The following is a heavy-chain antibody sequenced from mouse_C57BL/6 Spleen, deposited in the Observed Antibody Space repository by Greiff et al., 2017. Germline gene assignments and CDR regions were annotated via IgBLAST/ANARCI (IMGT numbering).Heavy chain of an antibody. CDR2: IHPNSGST. CDR1: GYTFTSYW. CDR3: ARTTMITRGFAY. J-gene: IGHJ3*01. Sequence: QVQLQQSGAELVKPGASVKLSCKASGYTFTSYWMHWVKQRPGQGLEWIGMIHPNSGSTNYNEKFKSKATLTVDKSSSTAYMQLSSLTSEDSAVYYCARTTMITRGFAYWGQGTLVTVSA. V-gene: IGHV1-64*01. D-gene: IGHD2-4*01.